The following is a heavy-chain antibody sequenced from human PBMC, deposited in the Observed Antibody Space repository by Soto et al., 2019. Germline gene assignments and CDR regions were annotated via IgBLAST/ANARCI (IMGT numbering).Heavy chain of an antibody. CDR2: IFYTGTT. CDR3: ARTRGVVAYFDY. V-gene: IGHV4-31*03. D-gene: IGHD3-3*01. Sequence: SETLSLTCTFSGASISSGAYYWSWIRQSPGKGLEWIGYIFYTGTTYYNPSLQSRVTISVDTSKNQFSLKLHSVTVADTAVYYCARTRGVVAYFDYWGQGTLVTVSS. J-gene: IGHJ4*02. CDR1: GASISSGAYY.